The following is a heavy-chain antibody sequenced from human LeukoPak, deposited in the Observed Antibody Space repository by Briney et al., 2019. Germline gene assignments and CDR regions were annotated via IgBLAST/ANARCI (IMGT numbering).Heavy chain of an antibody. D-gene: IGHD6-13*01. Sequence: ASVKVSCKASGYTFSHTAVHWVRQAPGQRLEWMGWINAGNGNTEYSQKFQGRVTITRDTSANTAYMELSSLGSEDTAVYYCARGGGIAAAGTYWGQGTLVTVSS. CDR1: GYTFSHTA. CDR3: ARGGGIAAAGTY. J-gene: IGHJ4*02. CDR2: INAGNGNT. V-gene: IGHV1-3*01.